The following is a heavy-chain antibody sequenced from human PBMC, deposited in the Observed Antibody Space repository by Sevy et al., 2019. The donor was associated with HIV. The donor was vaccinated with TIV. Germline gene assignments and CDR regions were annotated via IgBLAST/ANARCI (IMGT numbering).Heavy chain of an antibody. J-gene: IGHJ4*02. CDR3: AKELVVAAAGTDGYRSGWDFRWFDY. CDR2: ISCSGSST. CDR1: GFTFSSYA. D-gene: IGHD6-19*01. Sequence: GGSLRLSCAASGFTFSSYAMSWVRQAPGKGLEWVSAISCSGSSTYYADSVKGRFTISRDNSKNTLYLQMNSLRAEDTVVYDCAKELVVAAAGTDGYRSGWDFRWFDYWGQGTLVTVSS. V-gene: IGHV3-23*01.